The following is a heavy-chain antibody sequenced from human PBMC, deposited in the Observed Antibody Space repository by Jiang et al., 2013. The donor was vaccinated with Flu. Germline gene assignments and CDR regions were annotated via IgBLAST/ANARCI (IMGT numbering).Heavy chain of an antibody. CDR1: GGSFSDYY. D-gene: IGHD2-2*01. J-gene: IGHJ3*02. CDR3: ATDCSSSSCYVHDDAFDI. V-gene: IGHV4-34*01. Sequence: VYGGSFSDYYWTWIRQPPGKGLEWIGEINHSGSTKYNPSLKSRVTISVDTSKNQFSLKLNSVSAADTAVYYCATDCSSSSCYVHDDAFDIWGQGTMVTVSS. CDR2: INHSGST.